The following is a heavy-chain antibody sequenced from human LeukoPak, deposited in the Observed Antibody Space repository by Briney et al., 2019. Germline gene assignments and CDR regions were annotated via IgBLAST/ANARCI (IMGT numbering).Heavy chain of an antibody. CDR1: GGSLSYYY. D-gene: IGHD3-3*01. CDR3: ARVNDFWSGHDY. J-gene: IGHJ4*02. CDR2: INHRGRT. Sequence: SETLSLTCAVHGGSLSYYYWNWIRQPPGKGLEWIGEINHRGRTSFNPSLNSRLTISVDTSKNQISLKLTSVTAADTAVYYCARVNDFWSGHDYWGQGTLVTVSS. V-gene: IGHV4-34*01.